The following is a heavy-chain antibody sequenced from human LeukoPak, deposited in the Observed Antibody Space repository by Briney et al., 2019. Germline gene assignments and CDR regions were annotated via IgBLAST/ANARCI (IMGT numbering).Heavy chain of an antibody. V-gene: IGHV4-61*02. J-gene: IGHJ5*02. CDR3: ASRNKRTIFGVVISNWFDP. D-gene: IGHD3-3*01. CDR2: IYSSGST. CDR1: GCSISSGNYY. Sequence: SETLSLTCTVPGCSISSGNYYWSWIRQPAGKGLEWIVRIYSSGSTDYNPSLKSRVTISVDTSKNQFSLKLSSVTAADTAVYYCASRNKRTIFGVVISNWFDPWGQGTLVTVSS.